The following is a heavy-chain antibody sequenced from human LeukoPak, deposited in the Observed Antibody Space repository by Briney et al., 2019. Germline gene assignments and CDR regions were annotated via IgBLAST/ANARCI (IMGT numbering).Heavy chain of an antibody. CDR2: IHSSGTT. Sequence: SETLSLTCTVSGGSISTYYWSWIRQPAGKGLEWIGRIHSSGTTHYNPSLRSRVTLSIDTSKNQFSLKLSSVTAADTAVYYCGRLNLPTVSGAFDYWGQGTLVTVSS. V-gene: IGHV4-4*07. CDR3: GRLNLPTVSGAFDY. J-gene: IGHJ4*02. CDR1: GGSISTYY. D-gene: IGHD2-2*01.